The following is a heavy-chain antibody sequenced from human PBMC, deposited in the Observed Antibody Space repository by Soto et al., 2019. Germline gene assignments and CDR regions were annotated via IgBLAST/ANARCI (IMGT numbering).Heavy chain of an antibody. D-gene: IGHD6-19*01. V-gene: IGHV4-59*01. J-gene: IGHJ4*02. CDR3: ATSEGLDY. Sequence: SETLSLTCSVSGASLSDYYWSWIRQRPGRGLEWIAYVFYSGNTNSNAPLKSRVTISVDTSKKQFSLRLRSVTAADTAVYEYATSEGLDYWGRLALVT. CDR1: GASLSDYY. CDR2: VFYSGNT.